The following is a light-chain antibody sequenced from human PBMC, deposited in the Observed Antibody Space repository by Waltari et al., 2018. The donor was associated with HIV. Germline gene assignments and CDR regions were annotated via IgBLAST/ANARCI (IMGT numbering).Light chain of an antibody. V-gene: IGLV2-14*03. CDR1: SSDVGGYNS. CDR2: DVS. Sequence: QSALTQPASVSGSPGQSISISCTGTSSDVGGYNSVSWYQQRPGKAPELMIYDVSNRPSGASNRFSGSKSGNTASLTISGLQAEDEGDYYCSSYTSISTYVVFGGGTKLTVL. J-gene: IGLJ2*01. CDR3: SSYTSISTYVV.